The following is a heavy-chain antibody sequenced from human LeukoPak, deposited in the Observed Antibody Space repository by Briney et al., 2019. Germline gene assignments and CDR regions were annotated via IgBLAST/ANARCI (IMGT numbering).Heavy chain of an antibody. V-gene: IGHV4-39*02. CDR1: NGSMTSDSYY. D-gene: IGHD2-2*03. J-gene: IGHJ5*02. CDR3: ARLWIVATWFDA. Sequence: SETLSLTCTVSNGSMTSDSYYWAWVRQPPGKGLEWIGTIFYSGKTYYSASLKSRVSVSLDTSKKNFSLRLSSVTAADTAVYYCARLWIVATWFDAWGQGALVTVSS. CDR2: IFYSGKT.